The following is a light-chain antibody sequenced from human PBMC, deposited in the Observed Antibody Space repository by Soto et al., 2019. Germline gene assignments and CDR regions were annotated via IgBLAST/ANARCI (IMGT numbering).Light chain of an antibody. CDR3: QKFDGYPLT. CDR2: GAS. J-gene: IGKJ4*01. CDR1: QSVSSTY. V-gene: IGKV3-20*01. Sequence: EIVLTQSPGTLSLSPGERATLSCRASQSVSSTYLAWYQQKPGQAPRLLIYGASSRATGIPDRFSGSGSGTDFTLTISRLEPEDFAVYYCQKFDGYPLTFGGGTKMEIK.